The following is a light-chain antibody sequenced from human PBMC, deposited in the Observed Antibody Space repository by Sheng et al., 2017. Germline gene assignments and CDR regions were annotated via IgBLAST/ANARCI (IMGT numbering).Light chain of an antibody. CDR3: SSYVGGSIFGWV. CDR1: SIHVGSHSL. CDR2: EGS. Sequence: QSALTQPASVSGSPGQSITISCAGTSIHVGSHSLVSWFQHHPGQAPKLMIYEGSKRPSGVSNRFSGSESGNTASLTISGLQAEDEADYYCSSYVGGSIFGWVFGGGTKLTVL. V-gene: IGLV2-23*03. J-gene: IGLJ3*02.